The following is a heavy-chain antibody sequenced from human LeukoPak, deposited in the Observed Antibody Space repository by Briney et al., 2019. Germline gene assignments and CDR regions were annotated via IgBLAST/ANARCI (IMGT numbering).Heavy chain of an antibody. CDR2: INPGSGGT. V-gene: IGHV1-2*02. Sequence: ASVKVSCKASGYTFTGYYMHWVRQAPGQGLEWMGWINPGSGGTNYAQKFQGRVTMTRDTSISTAYMELSRLRSDDTAVYYCARDPVAISNFDYWGQGTLVTVSS. D-gene: IGHD5-12*01. J-gene: IGHJ4*02. CDR1: GYTFTGYY. CDR3: ARDPVAISNFDY.